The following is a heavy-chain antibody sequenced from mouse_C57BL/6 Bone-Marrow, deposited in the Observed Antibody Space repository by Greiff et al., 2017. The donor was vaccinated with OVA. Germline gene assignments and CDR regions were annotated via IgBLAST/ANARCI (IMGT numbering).Heavy chain of an antibody. CDR3: ARWAYCYGSSYGGYFDV. CDR2: IYPRSGNT. CDR1: GYTFTSYG. J-gene: IGHJ1*03. V-gene: IGHV1-81*01. D-gene: IGHD1-1*01. Sequence: QVQLKESGAELARPGASVKLSCKASGYTFTSYGISWVKQRTGQGLEWIGEIYPRSGNTYYNEKFKGKATLTADKSSSTAYMELRSLTSEDSAVYFCARWAYCYGSSYGGYFDVWGTGTTVTVSS.